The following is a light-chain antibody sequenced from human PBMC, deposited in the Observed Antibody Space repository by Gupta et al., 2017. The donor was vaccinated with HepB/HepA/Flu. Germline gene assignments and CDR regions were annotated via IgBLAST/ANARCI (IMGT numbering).Light chain of an antibody. CDR2: LGS. CDR3: MQARQTPFT. V-gene: IGKV2-28*01. J-gene: IGKJ3*01. Sequence: VVMPVSPVSLPVTPGEPAAMACRSSQRLLHSNGYNYLAWYLQKPGQSPQRLIDLGSNRAAGVPERLSGSGSGTDFTLKISRMETEDVGIYYCMQARQTPFTFGPGTKVDIK. CDR1: QRLLHSNGYNY.